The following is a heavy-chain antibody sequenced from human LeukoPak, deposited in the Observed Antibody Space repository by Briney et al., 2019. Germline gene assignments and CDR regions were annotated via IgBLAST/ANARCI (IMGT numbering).Heavy chain of an antibody. J-gene: IGHJ4*02. D-gene: IGHD2-15*01. CDR1: GFTLSSYS. V-gene: IGHV3-48*01. Sequence: GGSLRLSCAASGFTLSSYSMNWVRQAPGKGLEWVSYISSSSSTIYYADSVKGRFTISRDNAKNSLYLQMNSLRAEDTAVYYCARARCSGGSCYNSFWGQGTLVTVSS. CDR3: ARARCSGGSCYNSF. CDR2: ISSSSSTI.